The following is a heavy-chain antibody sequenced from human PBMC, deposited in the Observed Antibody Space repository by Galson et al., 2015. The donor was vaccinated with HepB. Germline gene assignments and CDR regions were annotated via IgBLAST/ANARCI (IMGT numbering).Heavy chain of an antibody. CDR2: INPASGGT. Sequence: SVKVSCKASGYRFAGYYMHWVRQAPGQGLQWMGWINPASGGTNYAQQFQGRVTMTRDMSINTAYMELRRLRSDDTAVYYCAREKYYGSGYFDYWGQGTLVTVSS. D-gene: IGHD3-10*01. V-gene: IGHV1-2*02. CDR3: AREKYYGSGYFDY. J-gene: IGHJ4*02. CDR1: GYRFAGYY.